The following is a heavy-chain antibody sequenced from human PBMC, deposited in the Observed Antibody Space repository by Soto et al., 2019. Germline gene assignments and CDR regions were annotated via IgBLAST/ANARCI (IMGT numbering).Heavy chain of an antibody. CDR1: GYSFTSYW. D-gene: IGHD2-2*01. CDR3: ARQGAGIVVVPAGQNYYYYGMDV. V-gene: IGHV5-10-1*01. J-gene: IGHJ6*02. CDR2: IDPSDSYT. Sequence: PGESLKISCKGSGYSFTSYWISWVRQMPGKGLEWMGRIDPSDSYTNYSPSFQGHVTISADKSISTAYLQWSSLKASDTAMYYCARQGAGIVVVPAGQNYYYYGMDVWGQGATVTVSS.